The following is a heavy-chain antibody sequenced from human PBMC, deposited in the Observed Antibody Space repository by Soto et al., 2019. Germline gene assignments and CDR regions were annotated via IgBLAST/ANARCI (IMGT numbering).Heavy chain of an antibody. CDR1: GFTFSSYG. Sequence: PGGSLRLSCAASGFTFSSYGMHWVRQAPGKGLEWVAVISYDGSNKYYADSVKGRFTISRDNSKNTLYLQVNSLRAEDTAVYYCAKDLKSIAARRSYWYFDLWGRGTLVTVSS. J-gene: IGHJ2*01. D-gene: IGHD6-6*01. V-gene: IGHV3-30*18. CDR2: ISYDGSNK. CDR3: AKDLKSIAARRSYWYFDL.